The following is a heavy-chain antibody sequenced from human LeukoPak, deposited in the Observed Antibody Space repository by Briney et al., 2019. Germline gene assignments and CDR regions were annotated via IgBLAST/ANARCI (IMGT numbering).Heavy chain of an antibody. J-gene: IGHJ5*02. D-gene: IGHD4-23*01. V-gene: IGHV4-34*12. CDR2: IIHSGST. CDR3: ARPAYGGKRGGNWFDP. Sequence: PSGTLSLTCAVYGGSFSGYYWSWIRQPPGKGLEWIGEIIHSGSTNYIPSLKSRVTISVDTSKNQFSLKLSSVTAADTAVYYCARPAYGGKRGGNWFDPWGQGTLV. CDR1: GGSFSGYY.